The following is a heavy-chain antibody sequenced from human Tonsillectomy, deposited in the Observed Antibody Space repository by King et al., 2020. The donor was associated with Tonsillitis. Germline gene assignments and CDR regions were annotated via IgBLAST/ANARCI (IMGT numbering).Heavy chain of an antibody. CDR2: ISGSGFTS. CDR1: GFTFTNYA. J-gene: IGHJ4*02. Sequence: VQLGESGGGLVQPGGSLRLSCAASGFTFTNYAMSWVRQAPGKGLEWVSVISGSGFTSYYADSVKGRFTISRDNSKNTLCLQMSSLRAEDTAVYYCAGGSSSDYYDHWGQGTQVTVSS. D-gene: IGHD4-23*01. CDR3: AGGSSSDYYDH. V-gene: IGHV3-23*04.